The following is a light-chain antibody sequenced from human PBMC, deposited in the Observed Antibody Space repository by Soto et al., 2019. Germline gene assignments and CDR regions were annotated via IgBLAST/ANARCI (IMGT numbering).Light chain of an antibody. J-gene: IGLJ2*01. Sequence: QSALTQPASVSGSPGQSITISCTGTNGDIGSYNLVSWYQQHPGKAPKLMIYEGTKRPSGVSNRFSGSKSGNTASLTISGLQTEDEADYYCCSYAGSSTSVVFGGGTQLTVL. CDR1: NGDIGSYNL. V-gene: IGLV2-23*01. CDR3: CSYAGSSTSVV. CDR2: EGT.